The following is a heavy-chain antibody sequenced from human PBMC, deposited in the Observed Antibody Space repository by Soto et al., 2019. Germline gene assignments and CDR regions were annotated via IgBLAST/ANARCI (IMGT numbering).Heavy chain of an antibody. Sequence: EVQLVESGGGLVQRGGSLRLSCAASGFTFSTYWMHWVRQAPGKGLVWVSRINSDGSGTTYADSVKGRFTISRDNAKYTLYLKMNSLRAEDTAVYYCTRQFPYTLFGAALDHDGFDLWGQGTKVTVSS. CDR1: GFTFSTYW. J-gene: IGHJ3*01. V-gene: IGHV3-74*01. D-gene: IGHD3-3*01. CDR3: TRQFPYTLFGAALDHDGFDL. CDR2: INSDGSGT.